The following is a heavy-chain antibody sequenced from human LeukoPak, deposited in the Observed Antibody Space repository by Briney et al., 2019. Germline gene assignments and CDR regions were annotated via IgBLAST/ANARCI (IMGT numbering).Heavy chain of an antibody. J-gene: IGHJ4*02. D-gene: IGHD3-22*01. Sequence: GRSLRLSCAASGFTFDDYAMHWVRQAPGKGLEWVSGISWNSGSIGYADSVKGRFTISRDNAKNSLYLQMNSLRAEDTALYYCAKEVGSYYYDSSGYNDYFDYRGQGTLVTVSS. CDR1: GFTFDDYA. CDR2: ISWNSGSI. CDR3: AKEVGSYYYDSSGYNDYFDY. V-gene: IGHV3-9*01.